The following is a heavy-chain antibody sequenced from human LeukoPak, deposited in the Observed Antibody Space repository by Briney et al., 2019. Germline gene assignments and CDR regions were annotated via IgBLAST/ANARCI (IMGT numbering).Heavy chain of an antibody. J-gene: IGHJ6*03. CDR3: AKKAVANYYYYYYMDV. CDR1: GFTFSNYA. CDR2: ISGSGDNT. Sequence: GGSLRLSCAASGFTFSNYAMSWVRQAPGKGLEWVSAISGSGDNTYYADSVKGRFTISRDNSKNTLYLQLNSLRAEDTALYYCAKKAVANYYYYYYMDVWGNGTTVTISS. D-gene: IGHD6-19*01. V-gene: IGHV3-23*01.